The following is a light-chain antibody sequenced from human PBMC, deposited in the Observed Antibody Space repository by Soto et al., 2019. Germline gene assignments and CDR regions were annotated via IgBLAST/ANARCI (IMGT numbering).Light chain of an antibody. V-gene: IGLV2-14*03. CDR2: DVN. CDR3: SAYSSSTLVV. J-gene: IGLJ3*02. CDR1: SSDIGGYNF. Sequence: QSALTQPASVSGSPGQSIAISCTGTSSDIGGYNFVSWYQQHPGKAPKLILYDVNLRPSGVSNRFSGSKSGNTASLTISGLQAENEADYYCSAYSSSTLVVFGGGPRLTVL.